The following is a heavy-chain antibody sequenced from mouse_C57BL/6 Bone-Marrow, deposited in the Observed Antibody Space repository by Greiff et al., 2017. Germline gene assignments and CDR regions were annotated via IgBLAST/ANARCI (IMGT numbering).Heavy chain of an antibody. CDR2: IYPTSGRT. CDR3: ARSGPQGPSFDY. J-gene: IGHJ2*01. D-gene: IGHD3-1*01. CDR1: GYTFTSYW. V-gene: IGHV1-55*01. Sequence: QVQLQQPGAELVQPGASVKMSCKASGYTFTSYWITWVKQRPGQGLEWIGDIYPTSGRTNYNEKFKSKAILTVDTSSNTAYMQLSSLTSEDSAVFYCARSGPQGPSFDYWGRGTTLTVSS.